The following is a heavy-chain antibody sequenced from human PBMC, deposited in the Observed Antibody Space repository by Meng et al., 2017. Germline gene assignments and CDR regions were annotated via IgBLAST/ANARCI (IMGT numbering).Heavy chain of an antibody. CDR3: AREHCSGGSCYSYFDY. D-gene: IGHD2-15*01. Sequence: SVKVSCKASGGTFSSYAISWLRQAPGQGLEWMGGIIPIFGTANYAQKFQGRVTITTDESTSTAYMELSSLRSEDTAVYYCAREHCSGGSCYSYFDYWGQGTLVTVSS. V-gene: IGHV1-69*05. CDR1: GGTFSSYA. J-gene: IGHJ4*02. CDR2: IIPIFGTA.